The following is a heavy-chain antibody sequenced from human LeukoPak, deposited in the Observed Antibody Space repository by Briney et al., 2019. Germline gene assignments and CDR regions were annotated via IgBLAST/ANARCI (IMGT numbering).Heavy chain of an antibody. CDR2: ISGDGGNT. Sequence: HPGGSLRLSCAASGFSFSNYAMVWVRQAPGKGLEWVSTISGDGGNTFYADSVKGRFTISRDNAKNSLYLQMNSLRAEDTAVYYCARVSRIDGDYFDYWGQGTLVTVSS. V-gene: IGHV3-23*01. J-gene: IGHJ4*02. CDR1: GFSFSNYA. D-gene: IGHD2-15*01. CDR3: ARVSRIDGDYFDY.